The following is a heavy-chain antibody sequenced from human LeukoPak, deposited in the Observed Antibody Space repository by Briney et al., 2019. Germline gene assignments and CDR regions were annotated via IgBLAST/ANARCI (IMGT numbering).Heavy chain of an antibody. CDR1: GFTFSSYG. CDR2: IRYDGSNK. D-gene: IGHD3-16*01. J-gene: IGHJ4*02. CDR3: VRSRYDYVWGTIDY. Sequence: PGGSLRLSCAASGFTFSSYGMHWVRQAPGKGLEWVAFIRYDGSNKYYADSVKGRFTISRDNSKNTLYLQMNSLRAEDTAVYYCVRSRYDYVWGTIDYWGQGTLVTVSS. V-gene: IGHV3-30*02.